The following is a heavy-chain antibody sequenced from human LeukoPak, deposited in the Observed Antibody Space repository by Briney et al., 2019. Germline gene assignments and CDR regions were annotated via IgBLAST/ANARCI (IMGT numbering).Heavy chain of an antibody. D-gene: IGHD3-10*01. CDR3: ARPRGVRGAIDC. CDR2: INHSGST. V-gene: IGHV4-34*01. CDR1: GGSFSGYY. J-gene: IGHJ4*02. Sequence: PSETLSLTCAVYGGSFSGYYWSWIRQPPGKGLEWIGEINHSGSTNYNPSLKSRVTISVDTSKNQLSLKLSSVTAADTAVYYCARPRGVRGAIDCWGQGTLVTVSS.